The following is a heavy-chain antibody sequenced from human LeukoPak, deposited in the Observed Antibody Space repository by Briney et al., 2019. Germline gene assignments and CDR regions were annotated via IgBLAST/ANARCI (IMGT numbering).Heavy chain of an antibody. J-gene: IGHJ4*02. V-gene: IGHV3-21*04. CDR1: GFTFSSYS. Sequence: GGSLRLSCAASGFTFSSYSMNWVRQAPGKGLEWVSSISSNYIDIYYADSVKGRFTTSRDNAKNSLYLRMNSLRAEDTALYYCAKTYDSSGYFGGFDYWGQGTLVTVSS. CDR2: ISSNYIDI. D-gene: IGHD3-22*01. CDR3: AKTYDSSGYFGGFDY.